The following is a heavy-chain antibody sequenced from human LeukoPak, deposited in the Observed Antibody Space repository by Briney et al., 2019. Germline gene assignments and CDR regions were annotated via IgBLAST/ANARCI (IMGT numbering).Heavy chain of an antibody. J-gene: IGHJ4*02. CDR3: ASETAMDPDY. CDR2: ISYDGSNK. D-gene: IGHD5-18*01. Sequence: GRSLRLSCAASGFTFSSYAMHWVRQALGKGLEWVAVISYDGSNKYYADSVKGRFTISRDNSKNTLYLQMNSLRAEDTAVYYCASETAMDPDYWGQGTLVTVSS. CDR1: GFTFSSYA. V-gene: IGHV3-30-3*01.